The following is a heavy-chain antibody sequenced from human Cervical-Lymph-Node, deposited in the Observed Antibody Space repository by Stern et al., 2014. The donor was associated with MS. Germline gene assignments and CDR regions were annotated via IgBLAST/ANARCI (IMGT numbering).Heavy chain of an antibody. D-gene: IGHD5-18*01. Sequence: QLQLQESGPGLVKPSETLSLTCTVSGGSISSSSYYWGWIRQPPGKGLEWIGSIYYSGSTYYNPSLQSRVTISVDTSKNQFSLKLSSVTAADTAVYYCARDVDTAMFYFDYWGQGTLVTVSS. CDR2: IYYSGST. J-gene: IGHJ4*02. V-gene: IGHV4-39*02. CDR3: ARDVDTAMFYFDY. CDR1: GGSISSSSYY.